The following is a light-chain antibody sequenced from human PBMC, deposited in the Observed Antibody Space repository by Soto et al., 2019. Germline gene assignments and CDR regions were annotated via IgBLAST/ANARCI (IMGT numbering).Light chain of an antibody. Sequence: EIVMTQSPATLSVSQGERATLSCRASQSVSSNLAWYQQKPGQAPRLLIYGASTRATGIPARFSGSGSGTEFTLTISSLQSEDFAVYYCQQYNIWYTFGQGTKLEIK. J-gene: IGKJ2*01. CDR2: GAS. CDR3: QQYNIWYT. V-gene: IGKV3-15*01. CDR1: QSVSSN.